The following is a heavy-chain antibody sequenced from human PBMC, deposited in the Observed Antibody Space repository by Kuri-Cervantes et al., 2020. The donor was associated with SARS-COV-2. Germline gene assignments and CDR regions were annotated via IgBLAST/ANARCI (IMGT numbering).Heavy chain of an antibody. CDR1: GFTFDDYA. V-gene: IGHV3-9*01. CDR2: ISWNSGSI. Sequence: GGSLRLSCAASGFTFDDYAMHWVRQAPGKGLEWVSGISWNSGSIGYADSVKGRFTISRDNAKNSLYLQMNSLRAEDTALYYCAKSGTAMVNDAFDIWGQGTMVTVSS. CDR3: AKSGTAMVNDAFDI. D-gene: IGHD5-18*01. J-gene: IGHJ3*02.